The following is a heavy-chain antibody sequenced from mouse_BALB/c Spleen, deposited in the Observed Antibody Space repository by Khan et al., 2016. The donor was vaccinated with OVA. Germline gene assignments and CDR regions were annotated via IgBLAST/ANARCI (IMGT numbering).Heavy chain of an antibody. D-gene: IGHD2-14*01. Sequence: QVQLQQSGPGLVAPSQSLSITCTVSGFSLSRYNIHWVRQPPGKGLEWLGMIWGGGGTDYNSTLKIRLSIIKDNSKSQVFLKMNSLQTDDTAMYFCARADYRYDGYYAMDYWGQGTSVTVSS. CDR3: ARADYRYDGYYAMDY. J-gene: IGHJ4*01. CDR2: IWGGGGT. CDR1: GFSLSRYN. V-gene: IGHV2-6-4*01.